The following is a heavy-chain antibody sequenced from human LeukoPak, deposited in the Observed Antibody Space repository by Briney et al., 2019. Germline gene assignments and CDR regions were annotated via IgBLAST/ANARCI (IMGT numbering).Heavy chain of an antibody. CDR2: IYYSGST. CDR3: ARSVEMATISFDY. V-gene: IGHV4-59*06. Sequence: SETLSLTCTVSGDSISSYYWSWIRQHPGKGLEWIGYIYYSGSTYYNPSLKSRVTISVDTSKNQFSLKLSSVTAADTAVYYCARSVEMATISFDYWGQGTLVTVSS. D-gene: IGHD5-24*01. J-gene: IGHJ4*02. CDR1: GDSISSYY.